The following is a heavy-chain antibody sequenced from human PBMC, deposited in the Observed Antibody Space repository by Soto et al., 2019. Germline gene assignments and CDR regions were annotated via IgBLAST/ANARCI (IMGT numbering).Heavy chain of an antibody. CDR1: GYSFTSYW. CDR2: IDPSDSYT. Sequence: GESLKISCKGSGYSFTSYWISWVRQMPGKGLEWMGRIDPSDSYTNYSPSFQGHVTISADKSISTAYLQWSSLKASDTAMYYCARYASGYYYDSSGYYYSYYFDYWGQGTLVTVSS. CDR3: ARYASGYYYDSSGYYYSYYFDY. V-gene: IGHV5-10-1*01. J-gene: IGHJ4*02. D-gene: IGHD3-22*01.